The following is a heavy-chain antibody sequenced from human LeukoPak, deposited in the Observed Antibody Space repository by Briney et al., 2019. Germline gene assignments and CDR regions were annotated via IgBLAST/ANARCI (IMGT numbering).Heavy chain of an antibody. CDR2: IYYSGST. Sequence: PSETLSLTCTVSGGSISPYSWNWIRQPPGKGLEWIGSIYYSGSTYYNPSLKTRVTISVDTSKNQFSLRLSSVTAADTAVYFCASPREGVYYFDCWGQGTLVTVSS. J-gene: IGHJ4*02. D-gene: IGHD3-10*01. V-gene: IGHV4-39*01. CDR1: GGSISPYS. CDR3: ASPREGVYYFDC.